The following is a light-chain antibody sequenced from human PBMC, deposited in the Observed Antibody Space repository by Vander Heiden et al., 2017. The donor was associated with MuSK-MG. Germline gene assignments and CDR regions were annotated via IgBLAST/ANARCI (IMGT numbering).Light chain of an antibody. CDR1: SSDIGGYNF. Sequence: QSALTQPPSASGSPGQSVTISCTGTSSDIGGYNFVSWYQQHPGKAHILMIYEVTKRPSGVPDRFSGSRSAYTASLTVAGRQAEDEDDYFCSSFADSGVVCGGGTRLTVL. J-gene: IGLJ2*01. V-gene: IGLV2-8*01. CDR2: EVT. CDR3: SSFADSGVV.